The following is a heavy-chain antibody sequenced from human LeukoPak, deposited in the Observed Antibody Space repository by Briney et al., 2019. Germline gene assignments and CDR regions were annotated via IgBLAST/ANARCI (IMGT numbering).Heavy chain of an antibody. CDR2: INHSGST. D-gene: IGHD6-13*01. CDR3: ARRGIAAAGNFDY. CDR1: GGSFSGYY. Sequence: PSETLSLTCAVYGGSFSGYYWSWIRQPPGKGLEWIGEINHSGSTNYNPSLKSRVTILVDTSKNQFSLKLSSVTAADTAVYYCARRGIAAAGNFDYWGQGTLVTVSS. J-gene: IGHJ4*02. V-gene: IGHV4-34*01.